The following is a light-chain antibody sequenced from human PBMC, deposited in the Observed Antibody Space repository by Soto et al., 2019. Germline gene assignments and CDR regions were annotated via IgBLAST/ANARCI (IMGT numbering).Light chain of an antibody. Sequence: LAPWERATLSCGASQTVTSNYLAWYQQEPGQAPRLLIFGASIRVTGIPDRFIGSGSGTDFTLTISRLEPEDFAVYYCQHYVTSLTTFGQGTKVDIK. CDR1: QTVTSNY. J-gene: IGKJ1*01. V-gene: IGKV3-20*01. CDR3: QHYVTSLTT. CDR2: GAS.